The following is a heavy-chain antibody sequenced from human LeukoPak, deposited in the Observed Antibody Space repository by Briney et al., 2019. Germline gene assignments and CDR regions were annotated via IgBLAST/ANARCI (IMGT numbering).Heavy chain of an antibody. Sequence: SETLSLTCTVSGGSISSGGYYWSWIRQHPGKGPEWIGYIYYSGSTYYNPSLKSRVTISVDTSKNQFSLKLSSVTAADTAVYYCARGGIAAAHFDYWGQGTLVTVSS. D-gene: IGHD6-13*01. CDR3: ARGGIAAAHFDY. V-gene: IGHV4-31*03. J-gene: IGHJ4*02. CDR1: GGSISSGGYY. CDR2: IYYSGST.